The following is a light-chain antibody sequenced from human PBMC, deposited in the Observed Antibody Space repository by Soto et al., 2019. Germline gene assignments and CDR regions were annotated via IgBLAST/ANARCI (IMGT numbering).Light chain of an antibody. V-gene: IGLV7-43*01. CDR2: XXX. J-gene: IGLJ3*02. CDR1: TGAVTSGFY. Sequence: QTVVTQEPSLTVSPGGTVTLTCASSTGAVTSGFYPNWFQQKPGQAPRALIXXXXXXXXXXPXXXXGSLLGGKAALTLSGVXXXXXXEYYCLLYYGDALVFGGGTKVTVL. CDR3: LLYYGDALV.